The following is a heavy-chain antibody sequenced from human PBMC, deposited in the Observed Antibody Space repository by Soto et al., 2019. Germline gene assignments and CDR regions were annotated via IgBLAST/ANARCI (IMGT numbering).Heavy chain of an antibody. Sequence: GGSLRLSCAASGFTFSSYSMNWVRQAPGKGLEWVSSISSSSSYIYYADSVKGRFTISRDNAKNSLYLQMNSLRAEDTAVYYCARDHPPLLAAAGTAGAFDIWGQGTMVTVSS. CDR3: ARDHPPLLAAAGTAGAFDI. CDR2: ISSSSSYI. V-gene: IGHV3-21*01. CDR1: GFTFSSYS. D-gene: IGHD6-13*01. J-gene: IGHJ3*02.